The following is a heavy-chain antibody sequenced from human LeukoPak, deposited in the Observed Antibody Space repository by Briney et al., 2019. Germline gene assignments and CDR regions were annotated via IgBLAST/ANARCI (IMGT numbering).Heavy chain of an antibody. Sequence: GGSLRLSCAASGFTFISYGMHWVRQAPGRGLEWVAVISYDGGDKYYADSVKGRLTISRDNSNNTLYLQMNSLRPEDTAVYYCAKDVGAGGEDAFDVWGQGTVVTVSS. CDR2: ISYDGGDK. V-gene: IGHV3-30*18. D-gene: IGHD6-13*01. CDR3: AKDVGAGGEDAFDV. CDR1: GFTFISYG. J-gene: IGHJ3*01.